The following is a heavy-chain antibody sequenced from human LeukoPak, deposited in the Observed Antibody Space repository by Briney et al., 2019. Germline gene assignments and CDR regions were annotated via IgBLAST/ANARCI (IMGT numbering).Heavy chain of an antibody. CDR1: GFTFSSYS. CDR2: ISSSSNYI. J-gene: IGHJ4*02. D-gene: IGHD5-18*01. CDR3: ARVPRGPAMATGSDY. V-gene: IGHV3-21*01. Sequence: GGSLRLSCAASGFTFSSYSMNWVRQAPGKGLEWVSSISSSSNYIYYADSVKGRFTISRDNAKNSLYLQMNSLRAEDTAVYYCARVPRGPAMATGSDYWGQGTLVTVSS.